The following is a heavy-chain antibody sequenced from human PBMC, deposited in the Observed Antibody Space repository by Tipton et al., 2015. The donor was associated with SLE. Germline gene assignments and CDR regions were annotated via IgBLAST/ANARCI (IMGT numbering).Heavy chain of an antibody. D-gene: IGHD6-19*01. Sequence: TLSLTCAVSGYSISSGYYWGWIRQPPGKGLEWIATIHHGGSTNYNPSLKSRVTISVDTSKNQFSLKLSSVTAADTAVYYCARGPHYSSPGDYDYMDVWGKGTTVTVSS. CDR1: GYSISSGYY. J-gene: IGHJ6*03. CDR2: IHHGGST. V-gene: IGHV4-38-2*01. CDR3: ARGPHYSSPGDYDYMDV.